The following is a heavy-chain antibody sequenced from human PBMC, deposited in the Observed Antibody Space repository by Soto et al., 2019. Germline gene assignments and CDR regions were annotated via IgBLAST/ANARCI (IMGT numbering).Heavy chain of an antibody. CDR2: LTDSGGST. D-gene: IGHD3-22*01. V-gene: IGHV3-23*01. J-gene: IGHJ4*02. CDR3: AKKSSGNSYFYFDY. Sequence: GKGLEWVSALTDSGGSTYYADSVKGRFTISRDNSKNTLFLQMNSLRDEDTAVYYCAKKSSGNSYFYFDYWVLGALVSVSS.